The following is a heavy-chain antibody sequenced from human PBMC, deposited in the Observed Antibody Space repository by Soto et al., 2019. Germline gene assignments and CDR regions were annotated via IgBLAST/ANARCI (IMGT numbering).Heavy chain of an antibody. CDR3: AKQDLLDWYFDL. V-gene: IGHV3-30*18. D-gene: IGHD2-15*01. J-gene: IGHJ2*01. Sequence: QVQLVESGGGVVQPGRSLRLSCAASGFTFSSYGMHWVRQAPGKGLEWVAVISYDGSNKYYADSVKGRFTISRDNSKNTLYLQMNSLRAEDTAVYYCAKQDLLDWYFDLWGRGTLVTVSS. CDR1: GFTFSSYG. CDR2: ISYDGSNK.